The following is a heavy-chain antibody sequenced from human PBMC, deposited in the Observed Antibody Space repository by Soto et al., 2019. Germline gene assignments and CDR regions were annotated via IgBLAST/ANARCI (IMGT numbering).Heavy chain of an antibody. CDR1: GFTFGDYA. CDR3: TRDWASSSWYGDAFDI. CDR2: IRSKAYGGTT. Sequence: GGSLRLSCTASGFTFGDYAMSWVRQAPGKGLEWVGFIRSKAYGGTTEYAASVKGRFTISRDDSKSIADLQMNSLKTEDTAVYYCTRDWASSSWYGDAFDIWGQGTMVTVSS. J-gene: IGHJ3*02. D-gene: IGHD6-13*01. V-gene: IGHV3-49*04.